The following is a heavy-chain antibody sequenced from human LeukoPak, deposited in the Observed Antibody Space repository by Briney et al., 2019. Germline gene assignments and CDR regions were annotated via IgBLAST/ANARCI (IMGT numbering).Heavy chain of an antibody. CDR3: ARGEWELLQSAFDI. D-gene: IGHD1-26*01. Sequence: SETLSLTCTVSGGSISSGGYYWSWIRQHPGKGLEWIGYIYYSGSTYYNPSLKSRVTISVDTSKNQFPLKLSSVTAADTAVYYCARGEWELLQSAFDIWGQGTMVTVSS. J-gene: IGHJ3*02. V-gene: IGHV4-31*03. CDR1: GGSISSGGYY. CDR2: IYYSGST.